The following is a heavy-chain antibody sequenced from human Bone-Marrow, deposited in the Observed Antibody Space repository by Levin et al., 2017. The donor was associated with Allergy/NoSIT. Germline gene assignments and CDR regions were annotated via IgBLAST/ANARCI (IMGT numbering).Heavy chain of an antibody. V-gene: IGHV1-69*13. Sequence: EASVKVSCKASGGTFSSYAINWVRQAPGQGLEWMGGIIPIFGTANYAQKFQGRVTITADESTSTAYMELSSLRSEDTAMYYCARLMVYAPSYFYYGMDVWGQGTTVTVSS. CDR2: IIPIFGTA. J-gene: IGHJ6*02. D-gene: IGHD2-8*01. CDR1: GGTFSSYA. CDR3: ARLMVYAPSYFYYGMDV.